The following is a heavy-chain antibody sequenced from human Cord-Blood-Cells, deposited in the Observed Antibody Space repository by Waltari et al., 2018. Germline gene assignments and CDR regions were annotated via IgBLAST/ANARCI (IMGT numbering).Heavy chain of an antibody. CDR2: INHRGST. D-gene: IGHD2-2*01. CDR3: ARVVCSSTSCYYFDY. Sequence: QVQLQQWGAGLLKPSETLSLTCAVYGGSFSGYYWSWIRQPPGKGLEWIGEINHRGSTNYNPSLKSRVTISVDTSKNQFSLKLSSVTAADTAVYYCARVVCSSTSCYYFDYWGQGTLVTVSS. J-gene: IGHJ4*02. CDR1: GGSFSGYY. V-gene: IGHV4-34*01.